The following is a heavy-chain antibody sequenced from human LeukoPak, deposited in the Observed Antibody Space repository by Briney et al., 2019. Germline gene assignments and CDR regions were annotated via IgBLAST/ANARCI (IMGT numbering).Heavy chain of an antibody. D-gene: IGHD6-13*01. J-gene: IGHJ4*02. V-gene: IGHV3-30*03. CDR2: IAYDGSEQ. Sequence: PGGSLRLSCAASGLTFSRHGMHWVRQAPGKGLEWVSLIAYDGSEQYYADSVKGRFTISRDNSKNTVYLQMNSLRVEDTAVYYCARVGGGSTAETGYDYWGQGTLVTVSS. CDR3: ARVGGGSTAETGYDY. CDR1: GLTFSRHG.